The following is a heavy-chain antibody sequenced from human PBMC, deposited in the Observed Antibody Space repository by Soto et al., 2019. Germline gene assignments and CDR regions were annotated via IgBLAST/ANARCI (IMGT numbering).Heavy chain of an antibody. Sequence: QVPLVQSGAEVKKPGASVTVSCKTSGYTPTNYDIGWVRPAPGQGLEWMGWISAYNGNTNSAKKLQGRLTMTTDTSTRTAYMELRILRSDDTAVYYCAIALYRSGTYYAFDNWGQGTLVTVSS. D-gene: IGHD1-26*01. CDR2: ISAYNGNT. CDR3: AIALYRSGTYYAFDN. V-gene: IGHV1-18*01. J-gene: IGHJ4*02. CDR1: GYTPTNYD.